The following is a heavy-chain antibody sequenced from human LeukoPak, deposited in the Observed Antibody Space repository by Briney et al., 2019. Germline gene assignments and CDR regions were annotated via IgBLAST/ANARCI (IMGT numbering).Heavy chain of an antibody. Sequence: SETLSLTCTVSGGSISSSSYYWGWIRQPPGKGLEWIGSIYYSGSTYYNPSLKSRVTISVDTSKNQFSLKLSSVTAADTAVYYCARGRWLQKFGEDWGQGTLVTVSS. V-gene: IGHV4-39*01. D-gene: IGHD5-24*01. CDR2: IYYSGST. J-gene: IGHJ4*02. CDR1: GGSISSSSYY. CDR3: ARGRWLQKFGED.